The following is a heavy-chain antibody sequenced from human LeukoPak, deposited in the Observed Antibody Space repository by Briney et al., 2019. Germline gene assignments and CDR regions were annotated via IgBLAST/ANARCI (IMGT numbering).Heavy chain of an antibody. CDR3: AKDPVAATGTGKINWFDP. CDR2: ISGSGGST. J-gene: IGHJ5*02. CDR1: GFTFSSYA. V-gene: IGHV3-23*01. D-gene: IGHD6-13*01. Sequence: GGSLRLSCAASGFTFSSYAMSWVRQAPGKGLEWVSSISGSGGSTHYADSVKGRFTSSRDNSKNTLYLQMSSLRAEDTAVYYCAKDPVAATGTGKINWFDPWGQGTLVTVSS.